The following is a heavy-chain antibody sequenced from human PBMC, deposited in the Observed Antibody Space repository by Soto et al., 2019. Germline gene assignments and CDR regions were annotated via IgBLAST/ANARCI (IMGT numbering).Heavy chain of an antibody. CDR2: IVVGSGNT. J-gene: IGHJ3*02. CDR1: GFTFTSSA. CDR3: AADREYSGTSAWVAFDI. D-gene: IGHD6-6*01. V-gene: IGHV1-58*01. Sequence: ASVKVSCKASGFTFTSSAGQGVRQARGQRLEWIGWIVVGSGNTNYAQKFQERVTITRDMSTSTGYMELSSLRSEDTAVYYCAADREYSGTSAWVAFDIWGQGTMVTVSS.